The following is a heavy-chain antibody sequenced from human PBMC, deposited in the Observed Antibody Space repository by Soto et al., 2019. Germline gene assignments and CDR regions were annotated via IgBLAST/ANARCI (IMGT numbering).Heavy chain of an antibody. D-gene: IGHD6-19*01. CDR1: GGSISSYY. CDR3: ARVYRSSGWYALGY. V-gene: IGHV4-59*01. J-gene: IGHJ4*02. Sequence: SETLSLTCTVSGGSISSYYWSWIRQPPGKGLEWIGYIYYSGSTNYNPSLKSRVTISVDTSKNQFSLKLSSVTAADTAVYYCARVYRSSGWYALGYWGQGTLVTVSS. CDR2: IYYSGST.